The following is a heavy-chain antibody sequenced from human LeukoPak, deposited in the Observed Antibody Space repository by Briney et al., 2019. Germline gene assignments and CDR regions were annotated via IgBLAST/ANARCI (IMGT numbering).Heavy chain of an antibody. Sequence: GESLKISCNGSGYXFTTYWIGWVRQMPGKGLEWMGIIYPGDSDTRYSPSFQGQVTISADKSINTAYLQWSSLKASDTAIYYCATHYGGNSHFDYWGQGTLVTVSS. J-gene: IGHJ4*02. CDR1: GYXFTTYW. D-gene: IGHD4-23*01. CDR3: ATHYGGNSHFDY. V-gene: IGHV5-51*01. CDR2: IYPGDSDT.